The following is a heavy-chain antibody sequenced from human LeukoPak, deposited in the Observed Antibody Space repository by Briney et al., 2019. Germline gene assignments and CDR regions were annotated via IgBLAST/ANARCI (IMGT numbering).Heavy chain of an antibody. CDR1: GGSFSGYY. D-gene: IGHD6-13*01. V-gene: IGHV4-34*01. CDR2: INHSGST. J-gene: IGHJ3*02. Sequence: SETLSLTCAVYGGSFSGYYWNWIRQPPGKGLEWIGEINHSGSTNYNSSLKSRVTISVDTSKNQFSLKLSSVTAADTAVYYCASCSSSWYRDAFDIWGQGTMVTVSS. CDR3: ASCSSSWYRDAFDI.